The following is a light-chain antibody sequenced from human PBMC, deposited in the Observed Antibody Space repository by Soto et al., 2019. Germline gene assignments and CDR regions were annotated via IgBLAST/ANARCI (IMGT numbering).Light chain of an antibody. CDR3: QQYGGSPRT. CDR1: QTVSSRF. J-gene: IGKJ1*01. CDR2: AAS. Sequence: DIVLTQSRGTLSLSPGERATLSCCVSQTVSSRFFAWYQQTPGQAPGLHIYAASRRATGIPERLSGSGSGTGFTLTISRLEPEDFAVYYCQQYGGSPRTFGQGTKVDIK. V-gene: IGKV3-20*01.